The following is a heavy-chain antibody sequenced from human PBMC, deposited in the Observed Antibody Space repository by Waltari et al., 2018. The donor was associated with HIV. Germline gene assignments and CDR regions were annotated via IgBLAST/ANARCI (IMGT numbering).Heavy chain of an antibody. V-gene: IGHV3-48*02. CDR2: NGDSSYTT. J-gene: IGHJ6*02. CDR3: ARGGRFGDV. CDR1: GFTFSSYG. Sequence: EMPLVESGGGLVQPGGSLRLSCTASGFTFSSYGMNWVRQAPGKGLEGSSYNGDSSYTTYYAATVKGRFTISRDKAKNSVYLQMNSLRDEDTAVYYCARGGRFGDVGGQGTTVTVSS. D-gene: IGHD3-16*01.